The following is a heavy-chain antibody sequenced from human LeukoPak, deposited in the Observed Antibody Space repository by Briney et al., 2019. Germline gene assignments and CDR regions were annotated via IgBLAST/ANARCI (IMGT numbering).Heavy chain of an antibody. CDR2: INHSGST. D-gene: IGHD6-13*01. J-gene: IGHJ2*01. CDR3: ARVYYSNSYDYWYFDL. CDR1: SGSISRYY. V-gene: IGHV4-59*01. Sequence: SETLSLTCTVSSGSISRYYWSWIRQPPGKGLEWIGEINHSGSTNYNPSLKSRVTISVDTSKNQFSLKLSSVTAADTAVYYCARVYYSNSYDYWYFDLWGRGTLVTVSS.